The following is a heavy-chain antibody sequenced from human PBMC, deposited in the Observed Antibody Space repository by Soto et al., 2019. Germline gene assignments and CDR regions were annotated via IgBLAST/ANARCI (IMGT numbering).Heavy chain of an antibody. CDR3: TSHSPEDMIRK. J-gene: IGHJ4*02. CDR1: GFTFSGSA. V-gene: IGHV3-73*02. CDR2: IRNKANSYAT. D-gene: IGHD2-15*01. Sequence: EVQLVESGGGLVQPGGSLKLSCAASGFTFSGSAVLWVRQASGKGLEWVGRIRNKANSYATAYAASLKGRFMISRDDSKNTAYLQMNSLKTEDTAVYYCTSHSPEDMIRKWGQGTLVTVSS.